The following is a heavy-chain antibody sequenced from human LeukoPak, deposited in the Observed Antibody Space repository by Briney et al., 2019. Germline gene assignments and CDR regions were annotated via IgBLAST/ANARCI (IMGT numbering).Heavy chain of an antibody. CDR2: MNPNSGNT. Sequence: GASVKVSCKASGYTFTSYDINWVRQATGQGLEWMGWMNPNSGNTGYAQKFQGRVTITRNTSISTAYMELSSLRSEDTAVYYCARAGVPAAISRGGDYYYYMGVWGKGTTVTVSS. CDR3: ARAGVPAAISRGGDYYYYMGV. D-gene: IGHD2-2*01. V-gene: IGHV1-8*03. CDR1: GYTFTSYD. J-gene: IGHJ6*03.